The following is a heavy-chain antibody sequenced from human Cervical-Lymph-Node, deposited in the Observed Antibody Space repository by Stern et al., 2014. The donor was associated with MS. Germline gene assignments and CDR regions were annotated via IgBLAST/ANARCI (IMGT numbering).Heavy chain of an antibody. CDR2: VYFSWST. V-gene: IGHV4-39*01. D-gene: IGHD2-15*01. Sequence: QLQLQESGPGLVKPSETLSLTCIVSGGSMTSYHWGWIRQPPGKGLEWIGTVYFSWSTYYNPSLKNRVTISPHNNQFSLKLTSLTAADTAVYYCARQGYCSGATCYYWYFDLWGRGTLVTVSS. CDR1: GGSMTSYH. J-gene: IGHJ2*01. CDR3: ARQGYCSGATCYYWYFDL.